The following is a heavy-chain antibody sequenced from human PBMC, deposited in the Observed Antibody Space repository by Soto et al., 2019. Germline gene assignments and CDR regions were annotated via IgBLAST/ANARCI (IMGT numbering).Heavy chain of an antibody. CDR1: GFTFSSYA. D-gene: IGHD3-3*01. Sequence: EVQLLESGGGLVQPGGSLRLSCAASGFTFSSYAMSWVRQAPGKGLEWVSAITGSGDSTYYADSVKGRFTVSRDNSKNTLYLQMNSPRAEDTAVYYCAKVFVFTIREGFESWGLGTLVTVTS. J-gene: IGHJ4*02. V-gene: IGHV3-23*01. CDR2: ITGSGDST. CDR3: AKVFVFTIREGFES.